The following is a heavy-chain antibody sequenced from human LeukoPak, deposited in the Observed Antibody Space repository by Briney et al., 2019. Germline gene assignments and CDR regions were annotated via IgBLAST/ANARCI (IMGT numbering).Heavy chain of an antibody. J-gene: IGHJ4*02. Sequence: TSETLSLTCTVSGGSISSSSYYWGWIRQPPGKGLEWIGSIYYSGTTYYNPSLKSRVTLSVDTSKNQFSLKLSSVTAADTAVYYCARTWYSSGRRPYDYWGQGTLVTVSS. CDR1: GGSISSSSYY. CDR2: IYYSGTT. V-gene: IGHV4-39*01. CDR3: ARTWYSSGRRPYDY. D-gene: IGHD6-19*01.